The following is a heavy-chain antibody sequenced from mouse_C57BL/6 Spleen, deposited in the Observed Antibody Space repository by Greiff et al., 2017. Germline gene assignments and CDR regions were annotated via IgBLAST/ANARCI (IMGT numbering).Heavy chain of an antibody. J-gene: IGHJ2*01. D-gene: IGHD2-2*01. V-gene: IGHV1-78*01. CDR3: ARSISDGDDGLDY. CDR1: GYTFTDYT. Sequence: QVQLQQSDAELVKPGASVKISCKASGYTFTDYTIHWMKQRPGQGLEWIGYIYPGGGSTKYNEKFKGKATLTADKSSSTAYMQLNSLTSEDSAVYLCARSISDGDDGLDYGGQGTTLPVPS. CDR2: IYPGGGST.